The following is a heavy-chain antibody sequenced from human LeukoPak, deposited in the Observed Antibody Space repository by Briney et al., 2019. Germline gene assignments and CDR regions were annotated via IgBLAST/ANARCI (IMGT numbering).Heavy chain of an antibody. CDR2: ISGSSSYI. D-gene: IGHD7-27*01. J-gene: IGHJ4*02. CDR1: GFTFSSYA. CDR3: ARDLNWETY. V-gene: IGHV3-21*01. Sequence: GGSLRLSCAASGFTFSSYAMSWVRQAPGKGLEWVSSISGSSSYIYYADSVKGRFTISRDNAKNSLYLQMNSLRAEDTAVYYCARDLNWETYWGQGTLVSVSS.